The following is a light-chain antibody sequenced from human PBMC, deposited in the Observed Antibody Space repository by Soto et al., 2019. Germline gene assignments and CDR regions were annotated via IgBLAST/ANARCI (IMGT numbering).Light chain of an antibody. CDR3: QQYNSYPWT. Sequence: DIQMTQSPSTLSASVGDRVTITCRASQSISSWLAWYQQKPGKAPKLLIYDASSLESGVPSRFSGSGSGTEVPLTISSLQPDDFATYYCQQYNSYPWTFGQGTKVEIK. CDR2: DAS. CDR1: QSISSW. V-gene: IGKV1-5*01. J-gene: IGKJ1*01.